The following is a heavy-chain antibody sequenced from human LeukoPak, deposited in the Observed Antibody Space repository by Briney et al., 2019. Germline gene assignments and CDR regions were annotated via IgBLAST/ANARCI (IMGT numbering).Heavy chain of an antibody. CDR3: ARVGSSSWLGYYYYYMDV. CDR2: MNPNSGNT. Sequence: ASVKVSCKASGCTFTSYDINWVRQATGQGLEWMGWMNPNSGNTGYAQKFQGRVTMTRNTSISTAYMELSSLRSEDTAVYYCARVGSSSWLGYYYYYMDVWGKGTTVTISS. D-gene: IGHD6-13*01. CDR1: GCTFTSYD. V-gene: IGHV1-8*01. J-gene: IGHJ6*03.